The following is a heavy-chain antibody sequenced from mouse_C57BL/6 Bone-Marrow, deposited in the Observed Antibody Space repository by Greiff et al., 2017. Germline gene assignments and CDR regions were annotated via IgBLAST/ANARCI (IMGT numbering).Heavy chain of an antibody. CDR2: IYPGSGNT. D-gene: IGHD1-1*02. CDR3: ARGVGDPVFDY. V-gene: IGHV1-66*01. Sequence: QVQLKESGPELVKPGASVKISCKASGYSFTSYYIHWVKQRPGQGLEWIGWIYPGSGNTKYNEKFKGKATLTADTSSSTAYMQLSSLTSEDSAVYYCARGVGDPVFDYWGQGTTLTVSS. CDR1: GYSFTSYY. J-gene: IGHJ2*01.